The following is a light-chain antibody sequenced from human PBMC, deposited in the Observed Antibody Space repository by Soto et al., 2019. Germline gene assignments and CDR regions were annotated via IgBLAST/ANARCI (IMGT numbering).Light chain of an antibody. J-gene: IGLJ3*02. V-gene: IGLV2-23*02. CDR2: EVS. CDR3: CSYAGRTTLV. CDR1: SSDVGSYNL. Sequence: QSALTQPASVSGSPGQSITISCTGTSSDVGSYNLVSWYQQHPGKVPKLMIYEVSKRPSGVSNRFSGSKSGNTASLTISGLQAEDEADYYCCSYAGRTTLVFGGGTKLTVL.